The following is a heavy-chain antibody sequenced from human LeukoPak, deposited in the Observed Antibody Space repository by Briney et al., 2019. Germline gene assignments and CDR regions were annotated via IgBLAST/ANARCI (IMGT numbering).Heavy chain of an antibody. CDR3: ARKMVVTAMKYLGYFDY. CDR2: IYYSGGST. V-gene: IGHV4-61*05. D-gene: IGHD2-21*02. Sequence: SETLSLTCTVSGGSISNNSYYWGYIRQPPGKGLEWIGYIYYSGGSTDYNHSLKSRVTISVDTSRSQFSLKLSSVTAADTAVYYCARKMVVTAMKYLGYFDYWGQGTLVTVSS. CDR1: GGSISNNSYY. J-gene: IGHJ4*02.